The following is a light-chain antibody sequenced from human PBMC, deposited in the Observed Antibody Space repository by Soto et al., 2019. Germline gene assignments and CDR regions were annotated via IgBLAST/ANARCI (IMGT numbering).Light chain of an antibody. Sequence: EVVLTQSPDTLSLSPGERATLSCRASQSVSSYLAWYQQKPGQAPRLLIYDASNRATGIPDRFSGSGSGTDFTLTISRLEPEDFAVYYCQKRSNWPSITFGQGTRLEIK. CDR3: QKRSNWPSIT. V-gene: IGKV3-11*01. CDR2: DAS. CDR1: QSVSSY. J-gene: IGKJ5*01.